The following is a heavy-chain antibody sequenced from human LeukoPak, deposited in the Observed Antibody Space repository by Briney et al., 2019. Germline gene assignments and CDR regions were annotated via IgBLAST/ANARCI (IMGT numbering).Heavy chain of an antibody. CDR1: GYTFTNYG. CDR3: ARVGGSYPQYFFDY. Sequence: ASVKVSCKASGYTFTNYGITWVRQAPGQGLEWMGWINPNSGDTLYAQKFQGRVTMTRDTSISTAYMELSRLRSDDTAVYYCARVGGSYPQYFFDYWGQGTLVTVSS. J-gene: IGHJ4*02. D-gene: IGHD1-26*01. CDR2: INPNSGDT. V-gene: IGHV1-2*02.